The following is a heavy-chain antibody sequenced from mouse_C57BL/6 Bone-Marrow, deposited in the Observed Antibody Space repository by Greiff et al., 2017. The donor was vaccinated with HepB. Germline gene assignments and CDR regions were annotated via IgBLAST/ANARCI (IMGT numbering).Heavy chain of an antibody. D-gene: IGHD1-1*01. CDR2: INPGSGGT. Sequence: VQLQQSGAELVRPGTSVKVSCKASGYAFPNYLIEWVKQRPGQGLEWIGVINPGSGGTNYNEKFKGKATLTADKSSSTSYMQLSSLTSEDAAVYFCAREGYGSSAWFAYWGQGTLVTVSA. J-gene: IGHJ3*01. V-gene: IGHV1-54*01. CDR3: AREGYGSSAWFAY. CDR1: GYAFPNYL.